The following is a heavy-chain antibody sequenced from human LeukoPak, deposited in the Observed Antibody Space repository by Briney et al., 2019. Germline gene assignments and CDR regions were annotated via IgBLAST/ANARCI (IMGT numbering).Heavy chain of an antibody. J-gene: IGHJ4*02. CDR3: AKDPDIVVVPAAMLAYFDY. Sequence: GSLRLSCAASGFTFSSYAMSWVRQAPGKGLEWVSAISGSGGSTYYADSVKGRFTISRDNSKNTLYLQMNSLRAEDTAVYYCAKDPDIVVVPAAMLAYFDYWGQGTLVTVSS. V-gene: IGHV3-23*01. CDR1: GFTFSSYA. CDR2: ISGSGGST. D-gene: IGHD2-2*01.